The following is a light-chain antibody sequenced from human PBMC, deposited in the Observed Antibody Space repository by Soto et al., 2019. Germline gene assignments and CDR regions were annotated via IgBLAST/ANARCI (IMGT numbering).Light chain of an antibody. J-gene: IGLJ1*01. V-gene: IGLV1-40*01. CDR1: RSNIGAGYD. Sequence: QSVLTQPPSESGAPGQRVTISCTGSRSNIGAGYDVHWYQQPPGTAPKLLIYGNSNRPSGVPDRFSGSKSGTSASLAITGLQAEDDADYYCQSYDSSLRGSLHFFGTGTELTVL. CDR3: QSYDSSLRGSLHF. CDR2: GNS.